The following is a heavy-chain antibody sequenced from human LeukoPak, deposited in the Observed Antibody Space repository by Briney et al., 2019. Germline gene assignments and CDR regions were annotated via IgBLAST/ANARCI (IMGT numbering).Heavy chain of an antibody. Sequence: VKVSCKASGYTITDYYLHWVRQAPGQGLEWMGWIIPNTGGTNYAQKFQDWVTMSSDTSISTAYMELSSLRSDDTAVYYCARGSPSYAQWHFDLWGRGTLVTVSS. CDR2: IIPNTGGT. D-gene: IGHD2/OR15-2a*01. J-gene: IGHJ2*01. V-gene: IGHV1-2*04. CDR3: ARGSPSYAQWHFDL. CDR1: GYTITDYY.